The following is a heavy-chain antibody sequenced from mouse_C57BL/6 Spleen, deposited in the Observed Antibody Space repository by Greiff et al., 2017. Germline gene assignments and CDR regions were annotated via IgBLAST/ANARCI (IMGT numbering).Heavy chain of an antibody. J-gene: IGHJ4*01. V-gene: IGHV1-53*01. CDR1: GYTFTRYW. CDR2: INPSNGGT. CDR3: ARYDYDGYYAMDY. D-gene: IGHD2-4*01. Sequence: QVQLQQPGTELVKPGASVKLSCKASGYTFTRYWMHWVKQRPGQGLEWIGNINPSNGGTNYNEKVKSKATLTVDKSSSTAYMQRSSLTSEDSAVYYCARYDYDGYYAMDYWGQGTSFTVSS.